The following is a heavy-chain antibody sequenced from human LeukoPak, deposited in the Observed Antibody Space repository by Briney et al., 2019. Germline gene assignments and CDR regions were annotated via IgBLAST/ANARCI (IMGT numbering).Heavy chain of an antibody. CDR2: IYYSGST. V-gene: IGHV4-59*01. D-gene: IGHD3-22*01. CDR1: GGSISSYY. CDR3: ARFRSSGYYVDDAFDI. Sequence: PSETLSLTCTVSGGSISSYYWSWIRQPPGKGLEWIGYIYYSGSTNYNPSLKSRVTIPVDTSKNQFSLKLSSVTAADTAVYYCARFRSSGYYVDDAFDIWGQGTMVTVSS. J-gene: IGHJ3*02.